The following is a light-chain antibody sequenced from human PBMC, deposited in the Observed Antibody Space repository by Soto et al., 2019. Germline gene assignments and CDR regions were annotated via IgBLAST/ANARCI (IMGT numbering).Light chain of an antibody. CDR1: QSVSNF. V-gene: IGKV3-11*01. Sequence: EIVLTQSPATLSLSPGERATLSCRASQSVSNFLAWYQQKPGQAPRLLISDASNKATGIPGRFSGSGSGTDFSLTISSLEPEDFAVDYGQQRSNWPWTFGQGTKVEIK. CDR3: QQRSNWPWT. J-gene: IGKJ1*01. CDR2: DAS.